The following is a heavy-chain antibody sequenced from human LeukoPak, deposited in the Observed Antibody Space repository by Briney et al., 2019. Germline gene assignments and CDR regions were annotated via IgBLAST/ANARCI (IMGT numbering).Heavy chain of an antibody. CDR3: ARSRDGYNLDY. CDR1: GYTFTIYA. D-gene: IGHD5-24*01. V-gene: IGHV1-3*01. CDR2: INAGNGNT. Sequence: WASVKVSCKASGYTFTIYAMHWVRQAPGQRLEWMGWINAGNGNTKYSQKFQGRVTITRDTSASTAYMELSSLRSEDTAVYYCARSRDGYNLDYWGQGTLVTVSS. J-gene: IGHJ4*02.